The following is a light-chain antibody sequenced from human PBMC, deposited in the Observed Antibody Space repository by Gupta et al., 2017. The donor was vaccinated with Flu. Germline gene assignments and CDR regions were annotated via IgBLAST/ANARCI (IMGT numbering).Light chain of an antibody. CDR1: QDISNY. CDR2: DAS. CDR3: QQEDNLPNT. V-gene: IGKV1-33*01. J-gene: IGKJ1*01. Sequence: DIQMTQSPSSLSASVGDRVTITCQASQDISNYLNWYQQKPGKAPKLLIYDASNLETGVPSRFSGSGSGTDFTFTISSLQPEDFATYYCQQEDNLPNTFGQGTKVEIK.